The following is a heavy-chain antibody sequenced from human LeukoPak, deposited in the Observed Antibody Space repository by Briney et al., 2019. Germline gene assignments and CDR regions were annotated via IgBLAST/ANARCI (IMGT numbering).Heavy chain of an antibody. CDR1: GGSISSYY. J-gene: IGHJ6*04. CDR2: IYYSGST. Sequence: SETLSLTCTVSGGSISSYYWSWNRRPPGKGLEWIGYIYYSGSTNYNPSLKSRVTISVDTSKNQFSLKLSSVTAADTAVYYCARSLKGAGMDVWGKGTTVTASS. V-gene: IGHV4-59*01. CDR3: ARSLKGAGMDV. D-gene: IGHD3-16*01.